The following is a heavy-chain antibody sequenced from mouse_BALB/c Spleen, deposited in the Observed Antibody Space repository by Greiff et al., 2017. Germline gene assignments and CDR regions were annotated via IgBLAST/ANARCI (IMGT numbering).Heavy chain of an antibody. CDR2: IDPSDSET. V-gene: IGHV1-69*02. D-gene: IGHD2-1*01. CDR1: GYTFTSYW. J-gene: IGHJ2*01. CDR3: AREAYGNFFDY. Sequence: VQLQQPGAELVKPGAPVKLSCTASGYTFTSYWMNWVKQRPGRGLEWIGRIDPSDSETHYNQKFKDKATLTVDKSSSTAYIQLSSLTSEDSAVYYCAREAYGNFFDYWGQGTTLTVSS.